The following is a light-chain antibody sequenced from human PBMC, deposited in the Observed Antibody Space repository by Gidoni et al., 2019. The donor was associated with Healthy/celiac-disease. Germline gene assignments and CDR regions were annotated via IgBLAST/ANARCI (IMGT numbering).Light chain of an antibody. CDR1: NSDVGSYNL. V-gene: IGLV2-23*01. CDR3: CSYAGSSTSWV. Sequence: QSALTQPASVSGARGPSITISCTGTNSDVGSYNLVSWYQQHPGKAPKLMIYEGSNRPSGVSNRLSGCKSGNTASLTISGLQADDEADYYCCSYAGSSTSWVFGGGTKLTVL. CDR2: EGS. J-gene: IGLJ3*02.